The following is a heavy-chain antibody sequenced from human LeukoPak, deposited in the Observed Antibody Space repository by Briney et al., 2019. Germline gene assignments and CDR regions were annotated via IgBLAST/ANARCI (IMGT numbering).Heavy chain of an antibody. V-gene: IGHV5-51*01. D-gene: IGHD3-10*01. CDR3: ARQSLRFGEYTYDY. CDR2: IYPGDSDT. Sequence: GESLKISCKGSGYIFTSYWIGWVRQMPGKGLEWMGIIYPGDSDTRYSPSFQGQVTISADKSISTAYQQWSSLKASDTAMYYCARQSLRFGEYTYDYWGQGTLVTVSS. J-gene: IGHJ4*02. CDR1: GYIFTSYW.